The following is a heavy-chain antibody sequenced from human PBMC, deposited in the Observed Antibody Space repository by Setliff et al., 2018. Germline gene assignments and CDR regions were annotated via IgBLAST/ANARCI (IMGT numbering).Heavy chain of an antibody. V-gene: IGHV3-33*08. CDR1: GFTFSTYR. D-gene: IGHD2-15*01. J-gene: IGHJ4*02. Sequence: GGSLRLSCAASGFTFSTYRMHWVRQAPGKGLEWVAAIWDDGGNKYHADSVKGRFTISRDNSKYTLYLQMNSLRPEDTAVYYCARTCSGSGCYAGLESWGQGTPVTVSS. CDR3: ARTCSGSGCYAGLES. CDR2: IWDDGGNK.